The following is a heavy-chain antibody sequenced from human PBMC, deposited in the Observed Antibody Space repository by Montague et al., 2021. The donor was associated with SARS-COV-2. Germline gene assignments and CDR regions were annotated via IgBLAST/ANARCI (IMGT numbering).Heavy chain of an antibody. V-gene: IGHV1-18*01. J-gene: IGHJ2*01. CDR2: ISGYNGDT. Sequence: SVKVSCKASGYTFSTYGIAWVRQAPGQGLEWMGWISGYNGDTNKLQKFQGRITMTTDTSTSTAYMELRSPTSDDTAVYYCARDEKNAAAGTVGYFDLWGRGTLVTVSS. CDR3: ARDEKNAAAGTVGYFDL. CDR1: GYTFSTYG. D-gene: IGHD6-13*01.